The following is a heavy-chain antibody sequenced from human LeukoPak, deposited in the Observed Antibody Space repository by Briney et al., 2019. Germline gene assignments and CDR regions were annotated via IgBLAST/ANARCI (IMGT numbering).Heavy chain of an antibody. V-gene: IGHV3-30*04. CDR2: ISYDGSHK. CDR1: GFTFSSYA. D-gene: IGHD2-8*01. CDR3: TRLGYCSPGVCYFDY. Sequence: GGSLRLSCAASGFTFSSYAMHWVRQAPGKGLEWVAVISYDGSHKYYADSLKGRFTISRDNSKNTLYLQMNSLRAEDTAVYYCTRLGYCSPGVCYFDYWGQGTLVTVSS. J-gene: IGHJ4*02.